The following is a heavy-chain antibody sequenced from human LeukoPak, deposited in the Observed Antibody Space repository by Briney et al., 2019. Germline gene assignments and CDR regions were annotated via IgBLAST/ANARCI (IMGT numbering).Heavy chain of an antibody. CDR3: SKKGQSEDYGKPG. CDR1: GYTLGTYD. CDR2: TSRSGGST. D-gene: IGHD4-17*01. J-gene: IGHJ4*02. Sequence: GGSLRLSCAASGYTLGTYDMYWVRQAPGKGLECVSSTSRSGGSTYYADSVKGRFTISRDNSKNTLYLQMSSLRADDTAVYYCSKKGQSEDYGKPGWGQGTLVTVSS. V-gene: IGHV3-23*01.